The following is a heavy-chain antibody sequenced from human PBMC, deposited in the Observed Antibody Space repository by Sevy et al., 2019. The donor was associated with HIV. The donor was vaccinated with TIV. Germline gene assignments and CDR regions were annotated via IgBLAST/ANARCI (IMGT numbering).Heavy chain of an antibody. D-gene: IGHD2-15*01. J-gene: IGHJ4*02. CDR3: AREHPSSICSGGSCYPDGYFDY. Sequence: GGSLRLSCAASGFTFSSYAMHWVRQAPGKGLEWVAVISYDGSNKYYADSVKGRFTISRDNSKNTLYLQMNSLRDEDTAVYYCAREHPSSICSGGSCYPDGYFDYWGQGTLVTVSS. V-gene: IGHV3-30-3*01. CDR2: ISYDGSNK. CDR1: GFTFSSYA.